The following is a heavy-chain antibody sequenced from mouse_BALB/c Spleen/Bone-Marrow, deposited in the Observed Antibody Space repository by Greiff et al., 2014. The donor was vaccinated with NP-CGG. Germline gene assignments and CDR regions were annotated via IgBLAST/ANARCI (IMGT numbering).Heavy chain of an antibody. V-gene: IGHV1-5*01. Sequence: EVQLQQSGTVLARPGAAVKMSCKASGYTFSNYWMHWVKQRPGQGLEWIGTIYPGNSDTTYNQKFKGKSTLTAVTSTSTAYMELSSLTNEDSAVYYCTTRARNKFDYWGQGTTVTVSA. CDR3: TTRARNKFDY. J-gene: IGHJ2*01. CDR2: IYPGNSDT. CDR1: GYTFSNYW.